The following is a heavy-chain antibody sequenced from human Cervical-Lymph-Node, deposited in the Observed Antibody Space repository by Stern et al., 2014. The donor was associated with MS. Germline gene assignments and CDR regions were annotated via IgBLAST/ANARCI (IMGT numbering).Heavy chain of an antibody. Sequence: VQLVESGGGVVQPGRSLRLSCAASGFTFSSYGMHWVRQAPGKGLERVAVISYDGSNKYYADSVKGRFTISRDNSKNTLFLQMNSLRAEDTAVYYCAKALFYNGMDVWGQGTTVTVSS. CDR3: AKALFYNGMDV. V-gene: IGHV3-30*18. J-gene: IGHJ6*02. CDR1: GFTFSSYG. CDR2: ISYDGSNK.